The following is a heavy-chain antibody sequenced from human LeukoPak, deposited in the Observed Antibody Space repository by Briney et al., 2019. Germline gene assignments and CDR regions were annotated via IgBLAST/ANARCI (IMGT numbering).Heavy chain of an antibody. Sequence: PSETLSLTCTVSGGSISSYYWSWIRQPAGKGLEWIGRIYTSGSTNYNPSLKSRVTISVDTSKNQFSLKLSSVTAADTAVYYCARLMYYYGSGSPPLWEYYFDYWGQGTLVTVSS. J-gene: IGHJ4*02. CDR3: ARLMYYYGSGSPPLWEYYFDY. CDR2: IYTSGST. D-gene: IGHD3-10*01. V-gene: IGHV4-4*07. CDR1: GGSISSYY.